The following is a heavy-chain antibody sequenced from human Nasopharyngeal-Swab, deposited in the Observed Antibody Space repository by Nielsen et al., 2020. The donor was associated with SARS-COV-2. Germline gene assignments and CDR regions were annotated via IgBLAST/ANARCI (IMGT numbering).Heavy chain of an antibody. J-gene: IGHJ3*02. CDR1: GYIFSNYW. D-gene: IGHD6-13*01. CDR3: ARHVGSSWYLDAFDI. Sequence: KVSCKGSGYIFSNYWIGWVRQMPGKGLEWMGIIYPGDSDTRYSPSFQGQVTISADKSISTAYLQWSSLKASDTAMYYCARHVGSSWYLDAFDIWGQGTMVTVSS. CDR2: IYPGDSDT. V-gene: IGHV5-51*01.